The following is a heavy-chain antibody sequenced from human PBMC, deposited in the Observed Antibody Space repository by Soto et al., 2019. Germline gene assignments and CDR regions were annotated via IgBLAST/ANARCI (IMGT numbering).Heavy chain of an antibody. Sequence: QVQLVQSGAEVKKPGSSVKVSCKASGGTFSSYAISWVRQAPGQGLEWMVGIIPIFGTANYAQKFQGRVTITADESTSTAYMELSSLRSEDTAVYYCAREGRYFDWLFENWFDPWGQGTLVTVSS. J-gene: IGHJ5*02. D-gene: IGHD3-9*01. CDR1: GGTFSSYA. CDR3: AREGRYFDWLFENWFDP. CDR2: IIPIFGTA. V-gene: IGHV1-69*01.